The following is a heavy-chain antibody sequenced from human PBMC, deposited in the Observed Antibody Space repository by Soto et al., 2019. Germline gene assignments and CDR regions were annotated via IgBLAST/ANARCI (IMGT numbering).Heavy chain of an antibody. Sequence: GGSLRLSCAASGFTFSSYGIHWVRQAPGKGLEWAAVISYDGSNKYYADSVKGRFTISRDNSKNTLYLQMNSLRADDTAVYYCAKDVRDGYKLAHIGYYHYAMDVWGQGTTVTVSS. J-gene: IGHJ6*02. CDR2: ISYDGSNK. D-gene: IGHD2-2*01. CDR1: GFTFSSYG. CDR3: AKDVRDGYKLAHIGYYHYAMDV. V-gene: IGHV3-30*18.